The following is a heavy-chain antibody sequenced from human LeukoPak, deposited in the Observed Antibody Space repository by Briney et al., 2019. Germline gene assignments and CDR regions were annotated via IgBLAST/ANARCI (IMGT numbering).Heavy chain of an antibody. J-gene: IGHJ3*02. CDR3: ARRGRAARPNYAFEI. D-gene: IGHD6-6*01. Sequence: SETLSLTCTVSGGSISSYYWSWIRQPPGKGLEWIGYIYTSGSTNYNPSLKSRVTISVDTSKNQFSLKLSSVTAADTAVYYCARRGRAARPNYAFEIWGQGTMVTVSS. CDR2: IYTSGST. CDR1: GGSISSYY. V-gene: IGHV4-4*09.